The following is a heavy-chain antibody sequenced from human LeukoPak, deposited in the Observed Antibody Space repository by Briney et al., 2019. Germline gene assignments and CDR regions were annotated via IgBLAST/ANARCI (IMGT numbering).Heavy chain of an antibody. J-gene: IGHJ3*02. CDR2: ISGSGGST. CDR3: ARRLYIVRGAFDI. Sequence: PGGSLRLSCAASGFTFSSYAMSWVRQAPGKGLEWVSAISGSGGSTYYADSVKGRFTISRDNSKNTLYLQMNSLRAEDTAMYFCARRLYIVRGAFDIWGQGTMVTVSS. CDR1: GFTFSSYA. V-gene: IGHV3-23*01. D-gene: IGHD2/OR15-2a*01.